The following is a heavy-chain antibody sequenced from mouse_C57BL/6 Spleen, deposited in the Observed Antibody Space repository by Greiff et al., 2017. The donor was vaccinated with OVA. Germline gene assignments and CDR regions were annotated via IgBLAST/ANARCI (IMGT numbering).Heavy chain of an antibody. Sequence: QVQLQQSGAELVRPGASVTLSCKASGYTFTDYEMHWVKQTPVHGLAWIGAIDPETGGTAYNQKFTGKAILTADKSSSTAYMELRSLISGDSAVYYCTTDPDGNVAYWGQGTLVTVSA. J-gene: IGHJ3*01. D-gene: IGHD2-1*01. CDR2: IDPETGGT. CDR1: GYTFTDYE. CDR3: TTDPDGNVAY. V-gene: IGHV1-15*01.